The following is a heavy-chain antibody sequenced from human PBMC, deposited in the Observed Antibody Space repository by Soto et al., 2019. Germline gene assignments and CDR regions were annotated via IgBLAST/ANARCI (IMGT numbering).Heavy chain of an antibody. J-gene: IGHJ6*02. CDR3: ARSLTPFLSGYYSYYYGMDV. CDR2: IGCCSGSGT. D-gene: IGHD3-3*01. Sequence: GGSLRLSCAASGFTFSTYTMNWVRQAPGKGLEWVSGIGCCSGSGTYYADFVKGRFTISRDNSKNSLFLQMNGLRDEDTAVYYCARSLTPFLSGYYSYYYGMDVWGQGTTVTVSS. CDR1: GFTFSTYT. V-gene: IGHV3-23*01.